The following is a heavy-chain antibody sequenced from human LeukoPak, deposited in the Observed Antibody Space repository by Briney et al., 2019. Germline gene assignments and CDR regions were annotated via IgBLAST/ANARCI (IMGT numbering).Heavy chain of an antibody. CDR2: ISYDGSNK. Sequence: PGGSLRLSCAASGFTFSSYAMHWVRQAPGKGLEWVAVISYDGSNKYYADSVKGRFTISRDNSKNTLYLQMNSLRAEDTAVYYCARELAVAFDYWGQGTLVTVSS. D-gene: IGHD6-19*01. V-gene: IGHV3-30-3*01. CDR1: GFTFSSYA. J-gene: IGHJ4*02. CDR3: ARELAVAFDY.